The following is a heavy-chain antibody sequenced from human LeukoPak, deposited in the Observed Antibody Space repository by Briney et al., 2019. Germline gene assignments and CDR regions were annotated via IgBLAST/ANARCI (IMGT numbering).Heavy chain of an antibody. CDR1: EFTFSNYA. CDR2: IKEDGSEK. V-gene: IGHV3-7*01. J-gene: IGHJ4*02. Sequence: PGGSLRLSCAASEFTFSNYAMSWVRQAPGKGLEWVANIKEDGSEKYYVDSVKGRFTISRDNAKNSLYLQMNSLRAEDTAVYYCVRGRYCNSISCDYFDYWGQGTLVTVSS. D-gene: IGHD2-2*01. CDR3: VRGRYCNSISCDYFDY.